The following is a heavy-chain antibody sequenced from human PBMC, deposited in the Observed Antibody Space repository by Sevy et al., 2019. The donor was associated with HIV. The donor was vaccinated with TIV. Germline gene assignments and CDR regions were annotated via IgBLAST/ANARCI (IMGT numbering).Heavy chain of an antibody. J-gene: IGHJ4*02. D-gene: IGHD1-7*01. Sequence: ASVKVSCKASGYTFTSYDINWVRQATGQGLEWMGWMNPNSGNTGYAQKFQGRVTITRNTSISTAYMELSSLGSEDTAVYYCARGVVMYNWNYGYYFDYWGQGTLVTVSS. CDR3: ARGVVMYNWNYGYYFDY. CDR2: MNPNSGNT. V-gene: IGHV1-8*03. CDR1: GYTFTSYD.